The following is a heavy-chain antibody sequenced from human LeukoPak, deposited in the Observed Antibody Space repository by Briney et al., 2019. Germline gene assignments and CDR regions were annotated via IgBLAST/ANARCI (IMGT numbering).Heavy chain of an antibody. V-gene: IGHV3-21*01. CDR2: ISSSSTYI. Sequence: PGGSLRLSCAASGFTFSSYTMNWVRQAPGKGLEWVSSISSSSTYIYYAGSVEGRFTISRDNAENSLFLEMNSLRAEDTAVYYCARDLGTTMITSLGYWGQGTLVTVSS. D-gene: IGHD3-22*01. J-gene: IGHJ4*02. CDR1: GFTFSSYT. CDR3: ARDLGTTMITSLGY.